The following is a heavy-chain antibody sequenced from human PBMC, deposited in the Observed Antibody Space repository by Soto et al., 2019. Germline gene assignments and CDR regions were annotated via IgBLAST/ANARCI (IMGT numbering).Heavy chain of an antibody. CDR3: AREEDSSGYGYFQH. CDR1: GFTFSTYA. J-gene: IGHJ1*01. CDR2: ISVSGGST. D-gene: IGHD3-22*01. V-gene: IGHV3-23*01. Sequence: GGSLRLSCAASGFTFSTYAMNWVRQAPGKGLEWVSTISVSGGSTYYADSVKGRFTISRGNSKNTLYLQMNSLRAEDTAVYYCAREEDSSGYGYFQHWGQGTLVTVSS.